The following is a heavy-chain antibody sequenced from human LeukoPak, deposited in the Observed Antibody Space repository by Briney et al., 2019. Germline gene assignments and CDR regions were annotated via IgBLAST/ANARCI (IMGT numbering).Heavy chain of an antibody. V-gene: IGHV4-34*01. CDR1: GGSFSGYY. J-gene: IGHJ4*02. Sequence: SETLSLTCAVYGGSFSGYYWSWIRQPPGKGLEWIGEINHSGSTNYNPSLKSRVTTSVDTSKKQFSLKLSSVTAADTAVYYCARGAGDIVVVVAAKAGRGFDYWGQGTLVTVSS. CDR2: INHSGST. CDR3: ARGAGDIVVVVAAKAGRGFDY. D-gene: IGHD2-15*01.